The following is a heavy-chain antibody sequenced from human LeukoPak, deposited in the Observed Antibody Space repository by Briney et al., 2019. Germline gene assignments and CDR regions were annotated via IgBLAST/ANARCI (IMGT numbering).Heavy chain of an antibody. D-gene: IGHD3-22*01. CDR3: TRDSPYQPRSSGYLFDPHYYYYYMDV. Sequence: PGGSLRLSCAASGFTFSSYSMNWFRQAPGKGLEWVGFIRSKAYGGTTEYAASVKGRFTISRDDSKSIAYLQMNSLKTEDTAVYYCTRDSPYQPRSSGYLFDPHYYYYYMDVWGKGTTVTVSS. CDR1: GFTFSSYS. J-gene: IGHJ6*03. V-gene: IGHV3-49*03. CDR2: IRSKAYGGTT.